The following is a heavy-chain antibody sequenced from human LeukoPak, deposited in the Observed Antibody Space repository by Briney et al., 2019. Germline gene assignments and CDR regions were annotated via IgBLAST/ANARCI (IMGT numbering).Heavy chain of an antibody. Sequence: TGGSLRLSCAASGFTFSSYAMHWVRQAPGKGLEWVAVISYDGSNKYYADSVKGRFTISRDNSKNTLYLQMNSLRAEDTAVYYCARDPSSRAAAGRGDYWGQGTLVTVSS. V-gene: IGHV3-30*04. J-gene: IGHJ4*02. CDR1: GFTFSSYA. CDR2: ISYDGSNK. CDR3: ARDPSSRAAAGRGDY. D-gene: IGHD6-13*01.